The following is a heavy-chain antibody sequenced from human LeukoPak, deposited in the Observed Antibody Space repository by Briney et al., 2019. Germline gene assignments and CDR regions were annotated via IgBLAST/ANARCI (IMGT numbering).Heavy chain of an antibody. D-gene: IGHD4-11*01. CDR2: VQHIGGET. CDR1: GFTFSNSR. CDR3: ATYSILNAREFRY. V-gene: IGHV3-7*01. Sequence: GGSLRLSCAGSGFTFSNSRMGWVRQAPGKGLEWVANVQHIGGETYYVDSVKGRFTISRDNAKNSVYLQMNSLGADDTAVYYCATYSILNAREFRYWGQGTLVTVTS. J-gene: IGHJ1*01.